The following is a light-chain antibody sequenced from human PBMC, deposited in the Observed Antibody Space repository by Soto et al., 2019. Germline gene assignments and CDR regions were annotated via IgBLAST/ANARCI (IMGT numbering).Light chain of an antibody. CDR3: QQYYNLHPP. Sequence: DIQMTQSPSSLSASVGDRVTITCQASQDISNYLNWYQQKPGKAPKLLIYDASNLEPGDSSRFSGSGSGTAFTFTISSLHAEDMAKYYGQQYYNLHPPVGGGNTWEIK. CDR2: DAS. V-gene: IGKV1-33*01. J-gene: IGKJ4*01. CDR1: QDISNY.